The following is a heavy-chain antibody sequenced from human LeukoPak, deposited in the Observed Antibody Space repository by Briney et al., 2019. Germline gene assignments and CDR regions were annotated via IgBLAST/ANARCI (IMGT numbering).Heavy chain of an antibody. J-gene: IGHJ6*04. CDR1: GDSVSSGTCY. V-gene: IGHV4-61*01. CDR2: IYYSGST. Sequence: PSETLSLNCSGSGDSVSSGTCYWRWIRQPPGKGLEWIAYIYYSGSTNYNPSLKSRVTISIDTSKNQFSLNLSSVTAGDTAVYYCARARSDAMDVWGKGTTVTVPS. CDR3: ARARSDAMDV.